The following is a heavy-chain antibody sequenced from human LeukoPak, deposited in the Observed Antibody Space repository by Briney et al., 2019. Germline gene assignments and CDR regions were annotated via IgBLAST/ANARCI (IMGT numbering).Heavy chain of an antibody. CDR3: ARGPDSSGYYYYSDY. J-gene: IGHJ4*02. V-gene: IGHV3-64*01. Sequence: GGSLRLSCAASGFTFSSYAMHWVRQAPGKGLEYVSAISSNGGSTYYANSVKGRFTISRHNSKNTLYLQMNSLRAEDTAVYYCARGPDSSGYYYYSDYWGQGTLVTVSS. CDR1: GFTFSSYA. CDR2: ISSNGGST. D-gene: IGHD3-22*01.